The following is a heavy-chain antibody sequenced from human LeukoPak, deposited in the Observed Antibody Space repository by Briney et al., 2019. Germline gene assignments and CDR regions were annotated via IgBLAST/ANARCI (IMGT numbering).Heavy chain of an antibody. J-gene: IGHJ6*02. CDR1: GFTFSSYG. CDR3: AREDSSSYYGMDV. V-gene: IGHV3-33*01. CDR2: IWYDGSNK. D-gene: IGHD6-13*01. Sequence: GGSLRLSCAASGFTFSSYGMHWVRQAPGKGLEWVAVIWYDGSNKYYADSVKGRFTISRDNSKNTLYLQMNSLRAEDTAVYYCAREDSSSYYGMDVWGQGTTVTVSS.